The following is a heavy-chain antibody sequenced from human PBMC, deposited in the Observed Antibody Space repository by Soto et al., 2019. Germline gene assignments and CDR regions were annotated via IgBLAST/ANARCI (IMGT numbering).Heavy chain of an antibody. D-gene: IGHD6-13*01. CDR1: GGSVSSGSYY. CDR3: AREGVFGSSSWYGSWFDP. V-gene: IGHV4-61*01. Sequence: SETLSLTCTVSGGSVSSGSYYWSWIRQPPGKGLEWIGYIYYSGSTNYNPSLKSRVTISVDTSKNQFSLKLSSVTAADTAVYYCAREGVFGSSSWYGSWFDPWGPGVLLTVSS. J-gene: IGHJ5*02. CDR2: IYYSGST.